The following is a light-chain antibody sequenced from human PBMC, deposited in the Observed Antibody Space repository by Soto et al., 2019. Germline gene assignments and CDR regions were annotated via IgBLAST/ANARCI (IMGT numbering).Light chain of an antibody. V-gene: IGKV1-39*01. CDR3: QQSHGT. Sequence: DIQMTQSPSSLSASVGDRVTITCRASQSISNYLNWYQQKPGKAPKILISAASSLRSGVPSRFSRRGSGTDFTLTISSLQPEDFATYYCQQSHGTFGQGTKVEIK. CDR1: QSISNY. J-gene: IGKJ1*01. CDR2: AAS.